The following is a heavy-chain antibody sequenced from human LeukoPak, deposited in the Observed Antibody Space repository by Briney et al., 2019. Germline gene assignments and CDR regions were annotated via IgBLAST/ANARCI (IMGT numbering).Heavy chain of an antibody. CDR3: TGSFGELTFLDY. J-gene: IGHJ4*02. D-gene: IGHD3-10*01. V-gene: IGHV3-49*04. CDR2: IRSKAYGGTT. CDR1: GFTFGDYG. Sequence: QPGGSLRLYCTTSGFTFGDYGMSWVRQAPGKGLEGGGFIRSKAYGGTTENAASVKGRFTISRDDSKSIPYLQMNSLKTEDTAVYYCTGSFGELTFLDYWGLGTLVTVSS.